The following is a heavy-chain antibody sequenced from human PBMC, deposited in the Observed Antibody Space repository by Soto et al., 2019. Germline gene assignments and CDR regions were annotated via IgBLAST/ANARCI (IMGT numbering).Heavy chain of an antibody. J-gene: IGHJ4*02. CDR2: IDPSDSQT. V-gene: IGHV5-10-1*01. D-gene: IGHD3-22*01. Sequence: GESLKISCKGSGYSFAGYWITWVRQKPGKGLEWMGRIDPSDSQTYYSPSFRGHVTISVTKSITTVFLQWSSLRASDTAMYYCARQIYDSDTGPNFQYYFDSWGQGTPVSVSS. CDR1: GYSFAGYW. CDR3: ARQIYDSDTGPNFQYYFDS.